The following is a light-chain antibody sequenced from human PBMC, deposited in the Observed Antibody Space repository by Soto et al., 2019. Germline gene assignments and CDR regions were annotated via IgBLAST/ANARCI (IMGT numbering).Light chain of an antibody. CDR1: QTVSTKY. J-gene: IGKJ3*01. CDR3: QQYGTSTGVT. V-gene: IGKV3-20*01. Sequence: ENVLTQSPGTLSLSPGERATLSCRASQTVSTKYVAWYQQKPGQAPRLLIYGTSSRATGIPDRFSGSGSGTDFMLTISRLEPEDFAVYYCQQYGTSTGVTFGPGTKPDIK. CDR2: GTS.